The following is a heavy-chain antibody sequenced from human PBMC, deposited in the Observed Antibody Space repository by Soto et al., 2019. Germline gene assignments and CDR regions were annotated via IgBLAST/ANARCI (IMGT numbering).Heavy chain of an antibody. Sequence: SETLSLTCTVSGGSISNAAYSWSWIRQPPGKGLEWIGYIYPSGVPFYNPSLRSRVTISIDRSNDQFSLNLKSVTAADTAVYYCARERGGYGLFDSWGQGTLVTVSS. CDR2: IYPSGVP. D-gene: IGHD5-18*01. J-gene: IGHJ4*02. CDR3: ARERGGYGLFDS. CDR1: GGSISNAAYS. V-gene: IGHV4-30-2*01.